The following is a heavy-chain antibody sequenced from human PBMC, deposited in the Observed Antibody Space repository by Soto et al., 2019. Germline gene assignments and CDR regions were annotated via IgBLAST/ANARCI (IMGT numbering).Heavy chain of an antibody. V-gene: IGHV3-23*01. CDR1: GFTFSSYA. Sequence: EVQLLESGGGLVQPGGSLRLSCAASGFTFSSYAMSWVRQAPGKGLEWVSAMSGSGGSTYYADSVKGRFTISRDNSKNTLYLQMNSLRAEDTAVYYCAKGGCSGGSCYPLDSWGQGTLVTVSS. CDR2: MSGSGGST. D-gene: IGHD2-15*01. CDR3: AKGGCSGGSCYPLDS. J-gene: IGHJ4*02.